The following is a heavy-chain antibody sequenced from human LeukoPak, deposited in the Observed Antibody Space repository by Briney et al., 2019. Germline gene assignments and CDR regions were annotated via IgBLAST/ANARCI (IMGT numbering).Heavy chain of an antibody. J-gene: IGHJ4*02. D-gene: IGHD5-24*01. CDR1: GFTFSSYG. Sequence: GGSLRLSCAASGFTFSSYGMHWVRQAPGRGLEWVAFIRYDGNNAFYVDSVKGRFTISRDNSKNTLYLQMNSLRAEDTAVYYCAKGGDGYNYGSYFDYWGQGTLVTVSS. CDR3: AKGGDGYNYGSYFDY. CDR2: IRYDGNNA. V-gene: IGHV3-30*02.